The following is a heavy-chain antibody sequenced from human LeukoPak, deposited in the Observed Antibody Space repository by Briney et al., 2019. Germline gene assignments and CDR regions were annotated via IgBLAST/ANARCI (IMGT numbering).Heavy chain of an antibody. Sequence: PSETLSLTCTVSGGSISSSSHYWGWIRQPPGKGLEWIGSMYYSGGTYDNASLKSRVTISVDTSKNQFSLKLSSLTAADTAIYHCARLGRRGFYFFGAFDIWGQGTTVTVSS. J-gene: IGHJ3*02. D-gene: IGHD3-3*01. CDR2: MYYSGGT. CDR3: ARLGRRGFYFFGAFDI. V-gene: IGHV4-39*01. CDR1: GGSISSSSHY.